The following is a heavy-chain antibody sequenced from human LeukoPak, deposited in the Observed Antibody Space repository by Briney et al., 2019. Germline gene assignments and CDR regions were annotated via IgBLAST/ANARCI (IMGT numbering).Heavy chain of an antibody. CDR1: GYTFIAYY. V-gene: IGHV1-2*02. CDR3: ARGEVSWFDP. J-gene: IGHJ5*02. CDR2: INPNSGGT. Sequence: ASVKVSCKASGYTFIAYYIHWVRQAPGQGLEWMGWINPNSGGTNCAQKFQGRVNMTRDTPISTAYMELSSLRSDDTAVYYCARGEVSWFDPWGQGTLVTVSS.